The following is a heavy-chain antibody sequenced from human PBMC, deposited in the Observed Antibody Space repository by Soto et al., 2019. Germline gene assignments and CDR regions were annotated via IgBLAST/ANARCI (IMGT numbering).Heavy chain of an antibody. CDR1: GFTFSSYA. V-gene: IGHV3-23*01. CDR2: ISGSGGST. Sequence: GGSLRLSCAASGFTFSSYAMSWVRQAPGKGLEWVSAISGSGGSTYYADSVKGRFTISRDNSKNTLYLQMNSLRAEDTAVYYCAKDPRYNWNFGGMDVWGQGTTVTVSS. J-gene: IGHJ6*02. CDR3: AKDPRYNWNFGGMDV. D-gene: IGHD1-7*01.